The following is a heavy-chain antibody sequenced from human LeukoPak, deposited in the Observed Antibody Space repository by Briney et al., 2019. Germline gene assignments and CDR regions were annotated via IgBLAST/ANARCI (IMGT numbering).Heavy chain of an antibody. CDR3: AKDEGYSYGHDY. J-gene: IGHJ4*02. V-gene: IGHV4-34*01. Sequence: SETLSLTCAVYGGSFSGYYWSWIRQPPGKGLEWIGEINHSGSTNYNPSLKSRVTISVDTSKNQFSLKLSSVTAADTAVYYCAKDEGYSYGHDYWGQGTLVTVSS. D-gene: IGHD5-18*01. CDR1: GGSFSGYY. CDR2: INHSGST.